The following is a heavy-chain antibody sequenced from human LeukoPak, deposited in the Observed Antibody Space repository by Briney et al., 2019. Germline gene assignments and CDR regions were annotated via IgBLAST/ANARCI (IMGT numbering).Heavy chain of an antibody. D-gene: IGHD3-22*01. CDR2: IYTSGST. J-gene: IGHJ3*02. Sequence: SETLSLTCTVSGGSISSYYWSWIRQPAGKGLEWIGRIYTSGSTNYNPSLKSRVTMSVDTSKNQFSLKLSSVPAADTAVYYCARVTMTAPDDAFDIWGQGTMVTVSS. CDR1: GGSISSYY. CDR3: ARVTMTAPDDAFDI. V-gene: IGHV4-4*07.